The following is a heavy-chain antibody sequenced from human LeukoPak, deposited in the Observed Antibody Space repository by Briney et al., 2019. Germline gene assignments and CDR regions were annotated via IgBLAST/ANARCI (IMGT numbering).Heavy chain of an antibody. V-gene: IGHV3-7*01. CDR1: GFTFSSYW. D-gene: IGHD3-10*01. Sequence: GGSLRLSCAASGFTFSSYWMSWVRQAPGKGLEWVANIKQDGSEKYYVDSVKGRFTISRDNAKNSLYLQMNSLRAEDTAVYYCAREGPILLWFGEHIDAFDIWGQGTMVTVSS. J-gene: IGHJ3*02. CDR2: IKQDGSEK. CDR3: AREGPILLWFGEHIDAFDI.